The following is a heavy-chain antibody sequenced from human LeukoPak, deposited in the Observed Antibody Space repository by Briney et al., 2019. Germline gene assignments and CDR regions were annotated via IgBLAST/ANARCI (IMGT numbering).Heavy chain of an antibody. D-gene: IGHD5-24*01. J-gene: IGHJ6*03. Sequence: SETLSLTCTVSGGSISSSSYYWGWIRQPPGKGLEWIGSIYYSGSTYYNPSLKSRVTISVDTSKNQFSLKLSSVTAADTAVYYCAREVEMATVTGGPTYYHYMDVWGKGTTVTVSS. CDR1: GGSISSSSYY. V-gene: IGHV4-39*07. CDR2: IYYSGST. CDR3: AREVEMATVTGGPTYYHYMDV.